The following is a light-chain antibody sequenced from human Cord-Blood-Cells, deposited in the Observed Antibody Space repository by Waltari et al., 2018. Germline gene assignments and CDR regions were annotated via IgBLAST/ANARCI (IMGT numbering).Light chain of an antibody. Sequence: SVLPQPPSVSGAPGQRVTISCTGSSSNIGAGYDVHWYQQLPGTAPKLLIYGNSNRPSGVPDRFSGSKSGTSASLAITGLQAEDEADYYCQSYDSSLSVVVFGGGTKLTVL. CDR3: QSYDSSLSVVV. CDR2: GNS. V-gene: IGLV1-40*01. J-gene: IGLJ2*01. CDR1: SSNIGAGYD.